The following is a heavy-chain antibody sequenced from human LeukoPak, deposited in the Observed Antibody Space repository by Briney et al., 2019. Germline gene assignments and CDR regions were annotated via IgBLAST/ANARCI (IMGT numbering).Heavy chain of an antibody. J-gene: IGHJ3*02. D-gene: IGHD2/OR15-2a*01. CDR2: IYPSGST. CDR3: ARDYFRKGNAFDI. CDR1: GGSLSGYY. V-gene: IGHV4-4*07. Sequence: SETLSLTCKVSGGSLSGYYWAWIRQPAGKGLEWIGRIYPSGSTNYNPSLKGRVTMSIDTSTNQFSLNLNSVTAADTAVYYCARDYFRKGNAFDIWGQGTMVTISS.